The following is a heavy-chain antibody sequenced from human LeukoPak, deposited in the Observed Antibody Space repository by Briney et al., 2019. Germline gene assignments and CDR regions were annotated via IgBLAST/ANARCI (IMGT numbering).Heavy chain of an antibody. J-gene: IGHJ4*02. V-gene: IGHV1-69*04. CDR2: IIPILGIA. D-gene: IGHD2-2*01. CDR1: GGTFSSYT. CDR3: ARDLAPCSSTSCYPYFDY. Sequence: GASVKVSCKAPGGTFSSYTISWVRQAPGQGLEWMGRIIPILGIANYAQKFQGRVTITADKSTSTAYMELSSLRSEDTAVYYCARDLAPCSSTSCYPYFDYWGQGTLVTVSS.